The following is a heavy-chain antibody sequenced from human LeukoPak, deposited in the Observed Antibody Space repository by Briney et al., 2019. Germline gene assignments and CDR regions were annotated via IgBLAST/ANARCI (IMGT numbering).Heavy chain of an antibody. J-gene: IGHJ3*02. CDR1: GDSISNYY. CDR3: ARGPHYYGSGSYYTDI. Sequence: PSETLSLTCTVSGDSISNYYWSWIRQPPGKGLEWIGYMYSRGSTNYTPSLKRRVSISEDTSKNQISLKLSSVTAADTAVYFCARGPHYYGSGSYYTDIWGKGTMVSVSS. V-gene: IGHV4-59*08. D-gene: IGHD3-10*01. CDR2: MYSRGST.